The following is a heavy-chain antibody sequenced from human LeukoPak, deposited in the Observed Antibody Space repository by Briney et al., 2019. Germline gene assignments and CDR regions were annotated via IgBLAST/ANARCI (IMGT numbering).Heavy chain of an antibody. CDR2: IYTSGST. D-gene: IGHD3-10*01. J-gene: IGHJ4*02. V-gene: IGHV4-61*02. Sequence: PSETLSLTCTVSGGSISSGTYYWSWIRQSAGKGLEWIGRIYTSGSTNYNPSLKSRVTISVDTSKNQFSLKLSSVTAADTAVYYCARRDSMEFGENTFDYWGQGTLVTVSS. CDR1: GGSISSGTYY. CDR3: ARRDSMEFGENTFDY.